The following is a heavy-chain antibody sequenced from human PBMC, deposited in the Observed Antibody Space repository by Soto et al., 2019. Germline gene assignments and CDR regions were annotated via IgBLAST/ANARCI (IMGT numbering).Heavy chain of an antibody. CDR2: INGDGTST. Sequence: GGSLRLSCAASGFTFSSYWMHWVRQAPGKGLVWVSRINGDGTSTSYADSVKGRFTISRDDAKNTLYLQMNSLRAEDTAVYYCVCSGSRSYFDYWGQGTLVTVSS. CDR3: VCSGSRSYFDY. CDR1: GFTFSSYW. J-gene: IGHJ4*02. D-gene: IGHD1-26*01. V-gene: IGHV3-74*01.